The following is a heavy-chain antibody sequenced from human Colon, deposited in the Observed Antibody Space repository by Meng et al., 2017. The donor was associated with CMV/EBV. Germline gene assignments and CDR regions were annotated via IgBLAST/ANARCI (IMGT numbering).Heavy chain of an antibody. CDR2: ITGSSSYM. J-gene: IGHJ4*02. V-gene: IGHV3-21*04. CDR1: GFTFSSYS. Sequence: GGSLRLSCAASGFTFSSYSMNWVRQAPGKGLEWVSSITGSSSYMYYADSVKGRFTISRDNAKNSLYLQMNSLRAEDTALYYCAKDINSGSLRLLYHFDYWGQGTLVTVSS. D-gene: IGHD1-26*01. CDR3: AKDINSGSLRLLYHFDY.